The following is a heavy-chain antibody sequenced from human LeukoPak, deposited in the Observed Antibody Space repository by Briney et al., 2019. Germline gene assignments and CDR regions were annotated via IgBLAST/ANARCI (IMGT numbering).Heavy chain of an antibody. D-gene: IGHD6-19*01. V-gene: IGHV1-2*02. J-gene: IGHJ4*02. Sequence: ASVKVSCKASAYTFTGYYMHWVRQAPGQGLEWMGGINPDSGGTNYAQKFHGRVTMTRDTSISTAYMEVSRLRSDDTAVYYCAREGSGWYGNFDYWGQGTLVTVSS. CDR2: INPDSGGT. CDR3: AREGSGWYGNFDY. CDR1: AYTFTGYY.